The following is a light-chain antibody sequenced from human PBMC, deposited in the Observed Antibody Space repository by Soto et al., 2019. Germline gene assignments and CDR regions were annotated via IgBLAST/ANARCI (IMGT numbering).Light chain of an antibody. Sequence: QSALTQPPSASGTPGQRVSISCSGSRSNIRGNSVNWYQQLPGTAPKLLIYTDNRRPSGVPDRFSGSKSGTSASLAISGLQSEDEADYFCAAWVDSLNGWVFGGGTQLTVL. V-gene: IGLV1-44*01. CDR3: AAWVDSLNGWV. J-gene: IGLJ3*02. CDR2: TDN. CDR1: RSNIRGNS.